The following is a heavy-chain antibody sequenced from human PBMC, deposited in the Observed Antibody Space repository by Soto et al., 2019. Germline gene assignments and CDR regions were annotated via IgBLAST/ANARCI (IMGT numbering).Heavy chain of an antibody. J-gene: IGHJ3*02. D-gene: IGHD3-3*01. CDR1: GFSFSTSGVG. CDR3: ARRITIFGLLSIHDAFDI. Sequence: QITLKESGPTLVKPTQTLTLTCSFSGFSFSTSGVGVGWIRQPPGKALEWLARIYWDDDKRYSPSLKSRLTITKDTSETQIVLTMTNMDPVDTATYYCARRITIFGLLSIHDAFDIWGQGTMVTVSS. CDR2: IYWDDDK. V-gene: IGHV2-5*02.